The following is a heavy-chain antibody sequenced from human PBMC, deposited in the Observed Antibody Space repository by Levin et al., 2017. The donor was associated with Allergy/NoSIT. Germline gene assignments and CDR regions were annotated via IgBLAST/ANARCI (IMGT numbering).Heavy chain of an antibody. J-gene: IGHJ4*02. D-gene: IGHD6-19*01. CDR2: INQDGSEK. V-gene: IGHV3-7*02. Sequence: GGSLRLSCAASEFTFSGFWMSWVRQAPGKGLEWVANINQDGSEKYYVDSVKGRFTISRDNARDSLYLHLNSLRVEDTAGYYCATGDSSGWYADNWGQGALVTVSS. CDR3: ATGDSSGWYADN. CDR1: EFTFSGFW.